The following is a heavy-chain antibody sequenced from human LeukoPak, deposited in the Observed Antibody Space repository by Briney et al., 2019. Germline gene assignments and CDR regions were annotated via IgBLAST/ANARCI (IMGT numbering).Heavy chain of an antibody. D-gene: IGHD3-22*01. CDR3: ATSASGYFDAFDI. J-gene: IGHJ3*02. CDR2: IYSGGST. V-gene: IGHV3-66*01. CDR1: GFTVGSNY. Sequence: GGSLRLSCAASGFTVGSNYMSWVRQAPGKGLEWVSVIYSGGSTYYADSVKGRFTISRDNSKNTLYLQMNSLRAEDTAVYYCATSASGYFDAFDIWGQGTMVTVSS.